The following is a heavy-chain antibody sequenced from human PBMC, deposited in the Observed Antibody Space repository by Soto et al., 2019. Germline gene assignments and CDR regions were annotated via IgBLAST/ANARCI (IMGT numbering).Heavy chain of an antibody. CDR2: ITWDGGST. Sequence: LRLSCAASGFTLDDYTMHWVRQAPGKGLEWVSLITWDGGSTFYADSVKGRFTISRDNSKNSLSLQMNSLRTEDTALYYCAKEKDRIFHYWGQGTLVTVSS. J-gene: IGHJ4*02. V-gene: IGHV3-43*01. D-gene: IGHD3-16*02. CDR1: GFTLDDYT. CDR3: AKEKDRIFHY.